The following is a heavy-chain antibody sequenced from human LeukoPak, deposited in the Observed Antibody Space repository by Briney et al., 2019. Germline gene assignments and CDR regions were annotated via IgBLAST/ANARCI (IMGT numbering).Heavy chain of an antibody. CDR2: IIPIFGTA. J-gene: IGHJ4*02. CDR3: ATYDSSGYYEDFDY. D-gene: IGHD3-22*01. CDR1: GGTFSSYA. Sequence: ASVKVSCKASGGTFSSYAISWVRQAPGQGLEWIGGIIPIFGTANYAQKFQGRVTITADESTSTAYMELSSLRSEDTAVYYCATYDSSGYYEDFDYWGQGTLVTVSS. V-gene: IGHV1-69*13.